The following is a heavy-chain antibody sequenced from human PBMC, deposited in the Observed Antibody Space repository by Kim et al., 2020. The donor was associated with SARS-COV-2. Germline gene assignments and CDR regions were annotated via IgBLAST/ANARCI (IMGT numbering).Heavy chain of an antibody. CDR1: GFTFSSYS. Sequence: GGSLRLSCAASGFTFSSYSMNWVRQAPGKGLEWISSISSSSSYIYYADSVKGRFTISRDNARASLYLQMNSLRAEDTAVYYCARGLTSGWSYFDYWGQGTLGTVYS. V-gene: IGHV3-21*04. CDR2: ISSSSSYI. CDR3: ARGLTSGWSYFDY. D-gene: IGHD6-19*01. J-gene: IGHJ4*02.